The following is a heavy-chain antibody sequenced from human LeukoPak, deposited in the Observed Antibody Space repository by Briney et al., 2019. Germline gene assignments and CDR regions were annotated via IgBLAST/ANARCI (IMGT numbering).Heavy chain of an antibody. V-gene: IGHV3-30*04. CDR3: ARGSAFDI. Sequence: GGSLRLSCAASGFTFSSYAMHWVRQAPGKGLEWVAVISYDGSNKYYAASVKGRFTISRDNSKNTLYLQMNSLRAEDTAVYYCARGSAFDIWGQGTMVTVSS. J-gene: IGHJ3*02. CDR2: ISYDGSNK. CDR1: GFTFSSYA.